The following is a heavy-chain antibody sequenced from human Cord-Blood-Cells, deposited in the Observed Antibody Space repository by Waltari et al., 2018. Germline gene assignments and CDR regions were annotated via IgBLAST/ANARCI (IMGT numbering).Heavy chain of an antibody. CDR2: ISYDGSNK. CDR3: ASHVTGEIWGFDL. Sequence: QVQLVESGGGVVQPGRSLRLSCAASGFTFSSYAMHWVRQAPGKGLEWGAVISYDGSNKYYADSVKGRVTISRDKSKNTLYLQMSSLRAEDTAVYYCASHVTGEIWGFDLWGRGTLVTVSS. CDR1: GFTFSSYA. V-gene: IGHV3-30-3*01. D-gene: IGHD7-27*01. J-gene: IGHJ2*01.